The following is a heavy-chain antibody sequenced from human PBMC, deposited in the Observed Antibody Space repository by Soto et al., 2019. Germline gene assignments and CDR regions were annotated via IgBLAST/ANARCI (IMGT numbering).Heavy chain of an antibody. CDR1: GFTFSSYA. J-gene: IGHJ6*02. Sequence: GGSLRLSCAASGFTFSSYAMHWVRQAPGKGLEWVAVISYDGSNKYYADSVKGRFTISRDNSKNTLYLQMNSLRAEDTAVYYCARPWAARPYLFYYYGMDVWGQGTTVTVSS. CDR2: ISYDGSNK. D-gene: IGHD6-6*01. V-gene: IGHV3-30-3*01. CDR3: ARPWAARPYLFYYYGMDV.